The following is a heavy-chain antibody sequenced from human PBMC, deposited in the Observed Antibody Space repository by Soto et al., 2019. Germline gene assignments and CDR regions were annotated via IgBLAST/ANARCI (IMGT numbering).Heavy chain of an antibody. CDR1: GYSFPSDW. CDR2: IYPADSDT. V-gene: IGHV5-51*01. D-gene: IGHD3-22*01. Sequence: PXDSLKISCKCSGYSFPSDWIGLVRQMPGKGLEWMGSIYPADSDTRYSPSFQGQVTISADKSIRTAYLQWSSLKASDSTIYYCARIPHSNTSYYDYTFGMDVWGQGTTVTVSS. CDR3: ARIPHSNTSYYDYTFGMDV. J-gene: IGHJ6*02.